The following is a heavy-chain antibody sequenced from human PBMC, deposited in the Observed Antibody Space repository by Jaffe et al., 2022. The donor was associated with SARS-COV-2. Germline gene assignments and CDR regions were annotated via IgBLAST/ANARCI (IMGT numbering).Heavy chain of an antibody. CDR2: ISWNSGSI. Sequence: EVQLVESGGGLVQPGRSLRLSCAASGFTFDDYAMHWVRQAPGKGLEWVSGISWNSGSIGYADSVKGRFTISRDNAKNSLYLQMNSLRAEDTALYYCAKDRGYSYGGGTGYFDYWGQGTLVTVSS. J-gene: IGHJ4*02. D-gene: IGHD5-18*01. CDR3: AKDRGYSYGGGTGYFDY. CDR1: GFTFDDYA. V-gene: IGHV3-9*01.